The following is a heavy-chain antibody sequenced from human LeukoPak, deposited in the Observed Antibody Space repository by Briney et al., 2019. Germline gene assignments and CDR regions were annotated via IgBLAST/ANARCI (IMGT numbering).Heavy chain of an antibody. Sequence: SETLSLTCAVYGGSFSTYYWSWIRQPPGKGLEWIGEINHSGSTNYNPSLKSRVTISVDTSKNQFSLKLSSVTAADTAVYYCARGGPRYCSGGSCYFGYWGQGTLVTVSS. CDR3: ARGGPRYCSGGSCYFGY. D-gene: IGHD2-15*01. CDR1: GGSFSTYY. V-gene: IGHV4-34*01. CDR2: INHSGST. J-gene: IGHJ4*02.